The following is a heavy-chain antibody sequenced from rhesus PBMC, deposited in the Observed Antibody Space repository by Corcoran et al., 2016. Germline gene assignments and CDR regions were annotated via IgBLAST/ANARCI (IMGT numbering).Heavy chain of an antibody. CDR3: ARRGSGWYGFDY. D-gene: IGHD6-31*01. V-gene: IGHV4-127*01. Sequence: QVQLQESGPGLVKPSETLSLTCAVSGYSISRGYGRGWIRQPPGKGLGLNGQIYGGIGRTYYNPSHKCRVTVSKDTSKNQFSLKLSSVTAADTAVYDCARRGSGWYGFDYWGQGVLVTVSS. J-gene: IGHJ4*01. CDR2: IYGGIGRT. CDR1: GYSISRGYG.